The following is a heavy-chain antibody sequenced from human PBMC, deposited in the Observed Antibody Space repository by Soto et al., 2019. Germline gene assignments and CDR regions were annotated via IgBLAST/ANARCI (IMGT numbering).Heavy chain of an antibody. V-gene: IGHV4-61*01. Sequence: PSETLSLTCTVSGGSVSSGSYYWSWIRQPPGKGLEWIGYIYYSGSTNYNPSLKSRVTISVDTSKNQFSLKLSSVTAADTAVYYCARDLVTFGGVIAAFDIWGQGTMVTVSS. D-gene: IGHD3-16*02. CDR2: IYYSGST. J-gene: IGHJ3*02. CDR1: GGSVSSGSYY. CDR3: ARDLVTFGGVIAAFDI.